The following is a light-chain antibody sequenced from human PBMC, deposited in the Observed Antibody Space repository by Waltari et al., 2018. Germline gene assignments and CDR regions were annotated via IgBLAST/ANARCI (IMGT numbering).Light chain of an antibody. CDR2: DAS. Sequence: EIVMTQSPATLSVSPGERATLSCRASQSVGKFLAWYQKKPGQAPRLLIYDASNRATGIPVTFSGSGSGTDFTLTISSVQPEDFALYFCQQRSDWPPSITFGQGTRLEI. CDR3: QQRSDWPPSIT. V-gene: IGKV3-11*01. J-gene: IGKJ5*01. CDR1: QSVGKF.